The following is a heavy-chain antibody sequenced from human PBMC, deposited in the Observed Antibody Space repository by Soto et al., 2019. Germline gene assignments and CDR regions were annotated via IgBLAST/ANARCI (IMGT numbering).Heavy chain of an antibody. CDR1: GYTFTSYG. Sequence: ASVKVSCKASGYTFTSYGISWVRQAPGQGLEWMGWISAYNGNTNYAQKLQGRVTMTTDTSTSTAYMELRSLRSDDTDVYYCASSYYDSSGYPSLGAFDIWGQGTMVTVS. V-gene: IGHV1-18*01. CDR3: ASSYYDSSGYPSLGAFDI. J-gene: IGHJ3*02. D-gene: IGHD3-22*01. CDR2: ISAYNGNT.